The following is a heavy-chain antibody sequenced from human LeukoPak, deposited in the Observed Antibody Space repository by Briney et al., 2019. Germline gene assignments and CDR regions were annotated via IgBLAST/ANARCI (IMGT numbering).Heavy chain of an antibody. CDR1: GFTFSSYG. CDR3: AKDSSFVGDIVATTPLDY. Sequence: GGSLRLPCAASGFTFSSYGMHWVRQAPGKGLEWVAVISYDGSNKYYADSVKGRFTISRDNSKNTLYLQMNSLRAEDTAVYYCAKDSSFVGDIVATTPLDYWGQGTLVTVSS. V-gene: IGHV3-30*18. D-gene: IGHD5-12*01. CDR2: ISYDGSNK. J-gene: IGHJ4*02.